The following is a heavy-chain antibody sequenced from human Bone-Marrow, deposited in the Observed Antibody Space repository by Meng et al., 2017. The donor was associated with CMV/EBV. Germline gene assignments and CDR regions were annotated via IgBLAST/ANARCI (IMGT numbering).Heavy chain of an antibody. D-gene: IGHD2-15*01. J-gene: IGHJ4*02. V-gene: IGHV3-48*03. Sequence: GESLKISCAASGFTFSSYEMNWVRQAPGKGLEWVSYISSSGSTIYYADSVKGRFTISRDNAKNTLYLQMNSLRAEDTAVYYCARDSGRFCSGGSCYITDWGQGTLVTVSS. CDR3: ARDSGRFCSGGSCYITD. CDR1: GFTFSSYE. CDR2: ISSSGSTI.